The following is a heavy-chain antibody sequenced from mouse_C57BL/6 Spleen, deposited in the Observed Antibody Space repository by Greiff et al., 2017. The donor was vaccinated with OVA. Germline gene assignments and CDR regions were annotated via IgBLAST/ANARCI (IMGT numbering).Heavy chain of an antibody. CDR2: ISDGGSYT. Sequence: EVKLMESGGGLVKPGGSLKLSCAASGFTFSSYAMSWVRQTPEKRLEWVATISDGGSYTYYPDNVKGRFTNSRDNAKNNLYLQMSHLKSEDTAMYYCARRGLPWYFDVWGTGTTVTVSS. V-gene: IGHV5-4*03. CDR3: ARRGLPWYFDV. CDR1: GFTFSSYA. D-gene: IGHD2-2*01. J-gene: IGHJ1*03.